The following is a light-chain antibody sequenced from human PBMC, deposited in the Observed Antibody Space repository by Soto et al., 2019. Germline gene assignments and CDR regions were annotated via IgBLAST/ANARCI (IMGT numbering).Light chain of an antibody. Sequence: DIQMTQSPSTLSASVGDRVTITCRASQSISSWLAWYQQKPGKAPKLLIYDASSLESGVPSRFSGSGSGTEFTLTINSLEPEDFAVYYCQQREHWPPITFGQGTRLEIK. V-gene: IGKV1-5*01. J-gene: IGKJ5*01. CDR1: QSISSW. CDR3: QQREHWPPIT. CDR2: DAS.